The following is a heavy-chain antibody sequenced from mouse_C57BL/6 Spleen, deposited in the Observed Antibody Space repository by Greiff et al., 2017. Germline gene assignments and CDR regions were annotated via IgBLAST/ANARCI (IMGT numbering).Heavy chain of an antibody. Sequence: QVQLQQPGAELVKPGASVKMSCKASGYTFTSYWITWVKQRPGQGLEWIGDIYPGSGSTNYNEKFKSKATLTVDTSSSTAYMQLSSLTSEDSAVYYCARDYYGSSPYWYFDVGGTGTTVTVSS. CDR2: IYPGSGST. D-gene: IGHD1-1*01. J-gene: IGHJ1*03. CDR3: ARDYYGSSPYWYFDV. CDR1: GYTFTSYW. V-gene: IGHV1-55*01.